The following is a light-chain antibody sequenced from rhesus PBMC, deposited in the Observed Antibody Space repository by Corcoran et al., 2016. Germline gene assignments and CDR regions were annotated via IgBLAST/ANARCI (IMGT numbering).Light chain of an antibody. J-gene: IGKJ2*01. CDR2: RAS. V-gene: IGKV1-69*01. CDR1: QGISNC. CDR3: QQHDNSPYS. Sequence: DIQMTQSPSSLSASVGDRVTITCRASQGISNCWAWYQQKPGKAPKLLLYRASNLETGVPSRFSGSGSRTDFTLTISSLQPEDIATYYCQQHDNSPYSFGQGTKVEIK.